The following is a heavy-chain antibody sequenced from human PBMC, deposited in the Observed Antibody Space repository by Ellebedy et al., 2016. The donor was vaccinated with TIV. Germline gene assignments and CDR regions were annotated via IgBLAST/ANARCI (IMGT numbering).Heavy chain of an antibody. J-gene: IGHJ4*02. CDR1: GFIFSNAW. CDR2: IENNKNGGAT. CDR3: TTGGLEYQFLYVY. Sequence: GGSLRLXXAASGFIFSNAWMGWVRQAPGKAPEWLGRIENNKNGGATDYAAIVKGRFTISRDDSKNTLYLQLNRLETEDTAVYYCTTGGLEYQFLYVYWGQGTLVTVSS. V-gene: IGHV3-15*04. D-gene: IGHD3-10*01.